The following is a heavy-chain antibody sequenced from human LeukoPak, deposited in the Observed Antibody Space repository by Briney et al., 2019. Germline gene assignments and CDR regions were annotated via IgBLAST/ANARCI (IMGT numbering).Heavy chain of an antibody. J-gene: IGHJ6*03. CDR2: INHSGST. CDR3: ARGGEQWLARHYYYYMDV. D-gene: IGHD6-19*01. Sequence: SETLSLTCAVYGGSFSGYYWSWIRQPPGKGLEWIGEINHSGSTNYNPSLKSRVTISVDTSKNQFSLKLSSATAADTAVYYCARGGEQWLARHYYYYMDVWGKGTTVTVSS. V-gene: IGHV4-34*01. CDR1: GGSFSGYY.